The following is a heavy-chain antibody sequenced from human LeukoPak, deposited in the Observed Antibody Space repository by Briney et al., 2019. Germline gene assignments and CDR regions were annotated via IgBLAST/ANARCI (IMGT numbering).Heavy chain of an antibody. CDR1: GFTFSSYW. V-gene: IGHV3-7*05. Sequence: PGGSLRLSCTASGFTFSSYWMSWVRQTPEKGLEWVANIKQDGSEKVYVDSVKGRFTVSRDNAKSSLYLQMSGLRAEDTAVYYCARDPYSSSWSYGMDVWGQGTTVTVSS. CDR3: ARDPYSSSWSYGMDV. D-gene: IGHD6-13*01. J-gene: IGHJ6*02. CDR2: IKQDGSEK.